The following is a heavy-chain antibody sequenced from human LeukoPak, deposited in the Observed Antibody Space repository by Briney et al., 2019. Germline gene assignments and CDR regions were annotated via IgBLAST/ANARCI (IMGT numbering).Heavy chain of an antibody. CDR1: GFTFSSYA. CDR2: ISTNGGST. J-gene: IGHJ4*02. V-gene: IGHV3-64*01. Sequence: GGSLRLSCAASGFTFSSYAMHWVRQAPGKGLEYVSAISTNGGSTYSANSVKGRFTISRDNSKNTLYLQMGSLRAEDMAVYYCARDPRLITTYSPPDYWGQGTLVTVSS. D-gene: IGHD3-22*01. CDR3: ARDPRLITTYSPPDY.